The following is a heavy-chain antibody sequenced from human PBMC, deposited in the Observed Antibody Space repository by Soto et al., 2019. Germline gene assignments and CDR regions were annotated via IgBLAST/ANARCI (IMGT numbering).Heavy chain of an antibody. CDR2: IWYDGSNK. Sequence: GGSLRLSCAASGFTFSSYGMHWVRQAPGKGLEWVAVIWYDGSNKYYADSVKGRFTISRDNSKNTLYLQMNSLRAEDTAVYYCARDPGDYVNGMDVWAQGTTVTVSS. V-gene: IGHV3-33*01. D-gene: IGHD4-17*01. J-gene: IGHJ6*02. CDR3: ARDPGDYVNGMDV. CDR1: GFTFSSYG.